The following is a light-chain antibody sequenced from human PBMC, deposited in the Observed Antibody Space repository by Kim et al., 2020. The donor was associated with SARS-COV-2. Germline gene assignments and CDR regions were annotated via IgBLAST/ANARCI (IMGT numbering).Light chain of an antibody. V-gene: IGLV1-44*01. Sequence: QSVLTQPPSTSRTPGQRVTNSCSGSSSNIGTNSVSWYQQLPGTAPKLLIHSNNQRPSGVPDQFSGSKSGTSASLAISGLQSEDEADYYCAAWDDSLNGVVFGGGTQLTVL. CDR2: SNN. J-gene: IGLJ2*01. CDR3: AAWDDSLNGVV. CDR1: SSNIGTNS.